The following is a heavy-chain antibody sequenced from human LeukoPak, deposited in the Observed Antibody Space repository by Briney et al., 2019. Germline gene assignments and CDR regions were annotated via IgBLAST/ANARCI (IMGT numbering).Heavy chain of an antibody. Sequence: PGGSLRLSCAASGFSVSNNYMSWARQAPGKGLEWVSTISGGGGSTFYADSVKGRFTISRDNSKNTLYLQMNSLRAEDTAVYYCARDPGYSNGIYFDYWGQGTLVTVSS. CDR2: ISGGGGST. V-gene: IGHV3-66*01. J-gene: IGHJ4*02. CDR3: ARDPGYSNGIYFDY. D-gene: IGHD4-11*01. CDR1: GFSVSNNY.